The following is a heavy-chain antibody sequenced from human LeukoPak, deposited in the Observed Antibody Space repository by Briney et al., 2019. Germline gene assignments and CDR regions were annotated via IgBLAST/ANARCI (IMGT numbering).Heavy chain of an antibody. D-gene: IGHD3-3*01. CDR3: GRSSSFGVDY. V-gene: IGHV3-33*01. CDR1: GFSLSNSG. CDR2: MWYDGGSQ. J-gene: IGHJ4*02. Sequence: GGSLRLSCAASGFSLSNSGMHWVRQAPGRGLEWVAVMWYDGGSQYYADPVKGRFTVSRESSKNTLYLQMNSLRAEDTAVYYCGRSSSFGVDYWGQGTLVTVSS.